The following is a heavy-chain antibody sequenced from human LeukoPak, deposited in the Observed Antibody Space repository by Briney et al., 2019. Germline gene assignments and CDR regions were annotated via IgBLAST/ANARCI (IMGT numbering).Heavy chain of an antibody. CDR1: GFTFSDYA. J-gene: IGHJ4*02. D-gene: IGHD6-19*01. CDR2: IRWDGGST. CDR3: ARATSSAWYYFDY. Sequence: GGSLRLSCAASGFTFSDYAMHWVRQAPGKGLEWFSLIRWDGGSTYYADSVKGRFTISRDNSKNSLYLQMNSLTPEDTALYYCARATSSAWYYFDYWGQGTLVIVSS. V-gene: IGHV3-43D*03.